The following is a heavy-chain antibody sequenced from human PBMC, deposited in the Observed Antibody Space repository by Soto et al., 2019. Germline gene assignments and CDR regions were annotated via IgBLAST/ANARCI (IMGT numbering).Heavy chain of an antibody. CDR3: ARRNYYGSGSKKLDY. D-gene: IGHD3-10*01. CDR2: INHSGST. J-gene: IGHJ4*02. V-gene: IGHV4-34*01. CDR1: GGSFSGYY. Sequence: SETLSLTCAVYGGSFSGYYWSWIRQPPGKGLEWIGEINHSGSTNYNPSLKSRVTISVDTSKNQFSLKLSSVTAADTAVYYCARRNYYGSGSKKLDYWGQGTLVTVSS.